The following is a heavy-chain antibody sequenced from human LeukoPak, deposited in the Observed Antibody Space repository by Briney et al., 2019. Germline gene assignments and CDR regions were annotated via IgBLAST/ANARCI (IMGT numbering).Heavy chain of an antibody. J-gene: IGHJ3*02. Sequence: SETLSLTCAVYGGSFSGYYWSWIRQPPGKGLEWIGEINHSGSTNYNPSLKSRVAISVDTSKNQFSLKLSSVTAADTAVYYCARVAQGAFDIWGQGTMVTVSS. D-gene: IGHD2-15*01. V-gene: IGHV4-34*01. CDR1: GGSFSGYY. CDR2: INHSGST. CDR3: ARVAQGAFDI.